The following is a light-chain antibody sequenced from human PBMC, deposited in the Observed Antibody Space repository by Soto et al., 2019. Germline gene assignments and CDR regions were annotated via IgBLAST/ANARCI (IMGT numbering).Light chain of an antibody. Sequence: ERMLTQSPGTLSLYPGERATLYCRASQSVSNRYLAWYQQKPGQAPRLLIYGAYIRTTGIPDRFSGSGSGTDFTLTISRLEPEDFAVYYCHQFGSSPPSFTFGQGTKLEI. J-gene: IGKJ2*01. CDR3: HQFGSSPPSFT. V-gene: IGKV3-20*01. CDR2: GAY. CDR1: QSVSNRY.